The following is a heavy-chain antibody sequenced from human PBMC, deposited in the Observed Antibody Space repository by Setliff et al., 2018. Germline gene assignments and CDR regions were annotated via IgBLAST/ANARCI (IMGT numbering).Heavy chain of an antibody. Sequence: KSGPTLVNPTQTLTLTCTFSGFSLNTTGEGVGWIRQPPGKALEWLALVYWDGDQRYSPSLNSRLSITKDSSKSQVFLTMTNMDPVDTATYYCALRRGNEWHLVRWFDPRGPGIQVTVSS. CDR1: GFSLNTTGEG. V-gene: IGHV2-5*02. CDR3: ALRRGNEWHLVRWFDP. CDR2: VYWDGDQ. D-gene: IGHD6-6*01. J-gene: IGHJ5*02.